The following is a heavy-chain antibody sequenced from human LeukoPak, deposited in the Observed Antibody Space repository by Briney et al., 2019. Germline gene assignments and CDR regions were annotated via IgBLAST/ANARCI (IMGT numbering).Heavy chain of an antibody. D-gene: IGHD5-18*01. CDR1: GGSFSGYY. Sequence: SETLSLTCAVYGGSFSGYYWSWIRQPPGKGLEWIGEINHSGSTNYNPSLKSRVTISVDTSKNQFSLKLSSVTAADTAVYYCARDGRYSYGFANINWFDPWGQGTLVTVSS. V-gene: IGHV4-34*01. CDR2: INHSGST. CDR3: ARDGRYSYGFANINWFDP. J-gene: IGHJ5*02.